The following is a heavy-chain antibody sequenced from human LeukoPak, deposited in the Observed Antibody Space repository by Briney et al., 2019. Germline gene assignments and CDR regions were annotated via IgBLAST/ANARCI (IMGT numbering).Heavy chain of an antibody. CDR3: ATSQGSWPDYFDY. J-gene: IGHJ4*02. V-gene: IGHV3-9*01. Sequence: QPGGSLRLSCAASGFTFDDYAMHWVRQAPGKGLEWVSGISWNSISIYYADSVKGRFTISRDNAKNSLFLQMNSLRAEDTAVYYCATSQGSWPDYFDYWGQGALVTVSS. CDR2: ISWNSISI. D-gene: IGHD6-13*01. CDR1: GFTFDDYA.